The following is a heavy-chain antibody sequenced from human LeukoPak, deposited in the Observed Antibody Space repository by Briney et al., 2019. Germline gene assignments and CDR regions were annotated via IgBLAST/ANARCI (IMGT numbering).Heavy chain of an antibody. CDR3: AREARRGIAAAGTDY. V-gene: IGHV4-34*01. CDR1: GGSFSGYY. CDR2: INHSGST. D-gene: IGHD6-13*01. J-gene: IGHJ4*02. Sequence: SETLSLTCAVYGGSFSGYYWSWIRQPPGKRLEWIGEINHSGSTNYNPSLKSRVTISVDTSKNQFSLKLSSVTAADTAVYYCAREARRGIAAAGTDYWGQGTLVTVFS.